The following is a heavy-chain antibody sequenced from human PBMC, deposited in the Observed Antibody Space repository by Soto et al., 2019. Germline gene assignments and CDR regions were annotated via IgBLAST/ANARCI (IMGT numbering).Heavy chain of an antibody. CDR2: IYHSGST. CDR1: GGSISSGGYY. D-gene: IGHD3-3*01. V-gene: IGHV4-31*03. Sequence: PSETLSLTCTVSGGSISSGGYYWSWIRQHPGKGLEWIGYIYHSGSTYYNPSLKSRVTISVDRSKNQSSLKLSSVTAADTAVYYCAGSLKYDLGSGYYPFDPWGQGTLVTVS. CDR3: AGSLKYDLGSGYYPFDP. J-gene: IGHJ5*02.